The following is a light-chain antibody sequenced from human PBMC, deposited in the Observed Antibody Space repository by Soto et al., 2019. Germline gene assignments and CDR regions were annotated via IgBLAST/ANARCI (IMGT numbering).Light chain of an antibody. CDR3: SSYRSRTTYV. Sequence: QSALTQPASVSGSPGQSITISCTGTSSDVGGYNFVSWYQQHPGKAPKVIIYEVSNRPSGVSNRFSGSKSANTASLTISGLQAEDEADYYCSSYRSRTTYVFGTGTKVTVL. V-gene: IGLV2-14*03. CDR2: EVS. J-gene: IGLJ1*01. CDR1: SSDVGGYNF.